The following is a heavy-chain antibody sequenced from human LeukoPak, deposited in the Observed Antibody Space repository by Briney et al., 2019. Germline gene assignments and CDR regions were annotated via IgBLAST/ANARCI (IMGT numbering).Heavy chain of an antibody. CDR3: ARGDNYDILTGYQTPSHLSDY. CDR2: INPNSGDT. J-gene: IGHJ4*02. D-gene: IGHD3-9*01. CDR1: GGTFSSYA. Sequence: ASVKVSCKVSGGTFSSYAISWVRQAPGQGLEWMGWINPNSGDTNFAQKFQGRVTMTRDTSISTAYMELSRLRSDDTAVYYCARGDNYDILTGYQTPSHLSDYWGQGTLVTVSS. V-gene: IGHV1-2*02.